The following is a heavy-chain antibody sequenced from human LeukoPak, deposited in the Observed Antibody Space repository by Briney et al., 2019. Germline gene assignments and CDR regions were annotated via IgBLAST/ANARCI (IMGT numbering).Heavy chain of an antibody. Sequence: GGSLRLSCAASGFTFSSYGMHWVRQAPGKGLEWVAFIRYDGSNKYYADSVKGRFTISRDNSKNTLYLQMNSLRAEDTAVYYCAKDWGIFGVVIWLYYFDYWGQGTLVTVSS. CDR3: AKDWGIFGVVIWLYYFDY. J-gene: IGHJ4*02. CDR2: IRYDGSNK. V-gene: IGHV3-30*02. CDR1: GFTFSSYG. D-gene: IGHD3-3*01.